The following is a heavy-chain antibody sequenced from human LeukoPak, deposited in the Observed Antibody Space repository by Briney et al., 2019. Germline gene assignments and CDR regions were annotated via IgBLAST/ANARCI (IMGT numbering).Heavy chain of an antibody. CDR2: ILYRGST. D-gene: IGHD3-10*01. V-gene: IGHV4-59*01. CDR3: ARWDRGAIGN. CDR1: GGSISSYY. J-gene: IGHJ4*02. Sequence: SETLSLTCTVSGGSISSYYWTWIRQPPGKGLEWIGYILYRGSTNYNSSLKSRVTILVDTSKNQLSLKFSSVTAADTAVYYCARWDRGAIGNWDQGTLVTVSS.